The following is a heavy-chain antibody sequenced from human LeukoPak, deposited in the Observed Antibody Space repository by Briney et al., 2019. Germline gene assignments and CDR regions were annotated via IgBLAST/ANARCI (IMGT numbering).Heavy chain of an antibody. CDR3: ARGYCSSTSCYGGD. V-gene: IGHV4-61*02. J-gene: IGHJ4*02. CDR2: IYTSGST. CDR1: GGSISSGNYN. D-gene: IGHD2-2*01. Sequence: SETLSLTCTVSGGSISSGNYNWSWLRQPAGKGLEWIVRIYTSGSTNYNPSLNSRVTISVDTSKNQFSLKLSSVTAADTAVYYCARGYCSSTSCYGGDWGQGTLVTVSS.